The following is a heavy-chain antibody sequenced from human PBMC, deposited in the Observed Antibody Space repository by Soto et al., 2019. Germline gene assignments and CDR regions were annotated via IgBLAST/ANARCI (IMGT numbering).Heavy chain of an antibody. D-gene: IGHD2-8*02. Sequence: SETLSLTCTVSGGSVSIGSYYWSCIRQPPGKGLEWIGYIYYSGSTNYNPSLKSRVTISVDTSKNQFSLKLSSVTAADTAVYYCAREVVFLQNYYFDYWGQGTLVTVSS. CDR2: IYYSGST. CDR3: AREVVFLQNYYFDY. CDR1: GGSVSIGSYY. J-gene: IGHJ4*02. V-gene: IGHV4-61*01.